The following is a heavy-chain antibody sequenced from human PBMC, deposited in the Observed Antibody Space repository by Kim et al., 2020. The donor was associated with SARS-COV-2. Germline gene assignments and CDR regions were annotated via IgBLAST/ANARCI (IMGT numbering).Heavy chain of an antibody. J-gene: IGHJ5*02. CDR2: IYYSGST. CDR3: ARDKAVTPGVSWFDP. V-gene: IGHV4-39*07. CDR1: GGSISSSSYY. D-gene: IGHD4-17*01. Sequence: SETLSLTCTVSGGSISSSSYYWGWIRQPPGKGLEWIGSIYYSGSTYYNPSLKSRVTISVDTSKNQFSLKLSSVTAADTAVYYCARDKAVTPGVSWFDPWG.